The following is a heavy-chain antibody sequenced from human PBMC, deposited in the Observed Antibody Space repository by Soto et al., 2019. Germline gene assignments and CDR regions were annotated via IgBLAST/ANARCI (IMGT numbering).Heavy chain of an antibody. CDR2: IYYSGST. J-gene: IGHJ5*02. Sequence: SETLSLTCTVSGGSISSYYWSWIRQPPGKGLEWIGYIYYSGSTNYNPSLKSRVTISVDTSKNQFSLKLSSVTAADTAVYYCASYGSGSYLRFDPWGQGTLVTVS. CDR3: ASYGSGSYLRFDP. D-gene: IGHD3-10*01. CDR1: GGSISSYY. V-gene: IGHV4-59*01.